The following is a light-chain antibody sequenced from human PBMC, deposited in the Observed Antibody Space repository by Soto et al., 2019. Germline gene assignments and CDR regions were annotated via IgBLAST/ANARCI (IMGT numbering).Light chain of an antibody. V-gene: IGKV1-8*01. CDR1: QGISNY. J-gene: IGKJ1*01. CDR2: GAS. CDR3: QQYYDYPWT. Sequence: AIRMTQSPSSFSASTGDRVTITCRASQGISNYLAWFQQKPGRAPRLLIYGASTLQSGVPSRFSGSGSGADCTLTISYLQSEDFAIYYCQQYYDYPWTFGQGTRVESK.